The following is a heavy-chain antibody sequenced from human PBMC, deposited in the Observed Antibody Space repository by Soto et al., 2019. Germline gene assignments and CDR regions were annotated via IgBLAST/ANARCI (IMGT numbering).Heavy chain of an antibody. V-gene: IGHV4-30-2*01. CDR2: IYHSGST. D-gene: IGHD2-2*01. Sequence: PAEPLSLTCAGSGCSISSEGYSWSWIRQPPGKGLEWIGYIYHSGSTYYNPSLKSRVTISVDRSKNQFSLKLSSVTAADTAVYYCARVPDRWGQGTLVTVSS. J-gene: IGHJ5*02. CDR1: GCSISSEGYS. CDR3: ARVPDR.